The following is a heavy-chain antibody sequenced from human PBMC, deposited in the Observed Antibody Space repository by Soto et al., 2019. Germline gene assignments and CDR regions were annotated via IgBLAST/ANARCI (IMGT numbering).Heavy chain of an antibody. CDR1: GYSFTSYW. CDR2: IDPSDSYT. J-gene: IGHJ6*02. Sequence: LVESLKISCKGSGYSFTSYWISWVRQMPGKGLEWMGRIDPSDSYTNYSPSFQGHVTISADKSISTAYLQWSSLKASDTAMYYCARHVYSSSSLRYGMDVWGQGTTVT. CDR3: ARHVYSSSSLRYGMDV. D-gene: IGHD6-6*01. V-gene: IGHV5-10-1*01.